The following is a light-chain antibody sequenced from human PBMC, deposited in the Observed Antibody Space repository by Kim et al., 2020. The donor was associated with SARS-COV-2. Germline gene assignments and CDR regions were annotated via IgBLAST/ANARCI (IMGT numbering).Light chain of an antibody. CDR3: SSYTSGGTWV. V-gene: IGLV2-14*03. Sequence: GQSITISCIGSSSDVGAYNYLSWYQQHPGKAPRLLIYDVTTRSPGVSNRFSGSKSGNTASLTISGIQSEDEADYYCSSYTSGGTWVFGAGTQLTVL. CDR1: SSDVGAYNY. J-gene: IGLJ2*01. CDR2: DVT.